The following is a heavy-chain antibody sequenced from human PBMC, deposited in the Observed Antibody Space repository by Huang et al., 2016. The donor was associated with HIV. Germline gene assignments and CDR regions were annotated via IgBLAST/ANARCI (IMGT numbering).Heavy chain of an antibody. Sequence: QVHLVQSGAEVKKPGASVRVSCKTSGYNFVSYTIAWVRQAPGQGLEGMGWSSDYSGNRNYAQNFQVRVSMTTDRSTSTAYMELRSLRPDDTAVYYCARGVPALGIRGRYYFDSWGQGTLVTVSS. CDR2: SSDYSGNR. D-gene: IGHD7-27*01. V-gene: IGHV1-18*04. CDR1: GYNFVSYT. J-gene: IGHJ4*02. CDR3: ARGVPALGIRGRYYFDS.